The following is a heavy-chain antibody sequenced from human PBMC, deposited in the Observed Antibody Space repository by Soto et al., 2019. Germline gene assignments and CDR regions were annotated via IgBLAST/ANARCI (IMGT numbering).Heavy chain of an antibody. D-gene: IGHD3-22*01. CDR3: ARSRRTYDSSGYLYSWFDP. CDR1: GYTFTGYY. J-gene: IGHJ5*02. V-gene: IGHV1-2*04. CDR2: INPNSGGT. Sequence: GASVKVSCKASGYTFTGYYMHWVRQAPGQGLEWMGWINPNSGGTNYAQKFQGWVTMTRDTSISTAYMELSRLRSDDTAVYYCARSRRTYDSSGYLYSWFDPWGQGXLVTVYS.